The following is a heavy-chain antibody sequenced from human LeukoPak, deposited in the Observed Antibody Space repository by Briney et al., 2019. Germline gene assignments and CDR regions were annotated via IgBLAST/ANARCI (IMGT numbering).Heavy chain of an antibody. CDR3: AREVEYDILTGQHWFDP. CDR1: GFTFSSYS. Sequence: PGGSLRLSCAASGFTFSSYSMNWVRQAPGKGLEWVSSISSSSSYIYYADSVKGRFTISRDNAKNSLYLQMNSLRDEDTAVYYCAREVEYDILTGQHWFDPWGQGTLVTVSS. D-gene: IGHD3-9*01. CDR2: ISSSSSYI. J-gene: IGHJ5*02. V-gene: IGHV3-21*01.